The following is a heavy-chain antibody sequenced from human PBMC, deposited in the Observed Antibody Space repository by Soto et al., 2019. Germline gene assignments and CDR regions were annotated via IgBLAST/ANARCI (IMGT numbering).Heavy chain of an antibody. CDR1: GLTFSSYA. CDR3: AKGGGLGDLLSHFGC. J-gene: IGHJ4*02. D-gene: IGHD3-16*01. V-gene: IGHV3-23*01. CDR2: MSGSGDNT. Sequence: EVQLLESGGGLVQPGGSLRLSCTASGLTFSSYAMSWVRQAPGKGLEWVSAMSGSGDNTYHGDSVKGRFTIYRDNSKNTLYLQMHSLRVEDTAIYYWAKGGGLGDLLSHFGCWGQGTLVTVSS.